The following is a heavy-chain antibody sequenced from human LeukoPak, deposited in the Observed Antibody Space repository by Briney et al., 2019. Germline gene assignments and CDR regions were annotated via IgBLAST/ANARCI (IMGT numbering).Heavy chain of an antibody. CDR1: GFTFSSYA. V-gene: IGHV3-23*01. Sequence: PGGSLRLSCAASGFTFSSYAMSWVRQAPGKGLEWVSAISGSGGSTYYADSVKGRFTISRDNSKNTLYLQMNSLKTEDTAVYYCSKGAYYYDGTNYYGFFDSRGQGTLVTVSS. CDR2: ISGSGGST. D-gene: IGHD3-22*01. CDR3: SKGAYYYDGTNYYGFFDS. J-gene: IGHJ4*02.